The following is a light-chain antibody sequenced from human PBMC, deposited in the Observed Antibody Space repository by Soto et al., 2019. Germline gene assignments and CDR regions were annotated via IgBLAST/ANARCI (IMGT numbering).Light chain of an antibody. CDR1: QSVSGSQ. Sequence: EIVLTQSPGTLPLSPGERATLSCRASQSVSGSQLAWYQQKPGQAPRLLIYGTSRRATGIPDRFSGSGSGTDFSLTISRLEPEDFAVYYCHQYNTSPRTFGQGTKVEIK. CDR3: HQYNTSPRT. V-gene: IGKV3-20*01. CDR2: GTS. J-gene: IGKJ1*01.